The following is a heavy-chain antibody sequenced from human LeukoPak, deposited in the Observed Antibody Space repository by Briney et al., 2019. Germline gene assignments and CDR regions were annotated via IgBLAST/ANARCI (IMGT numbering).Heavy chain of an antibody. J-gene: IGHJ4*02. CDR2: IYYSGGT. V-gene: IGHV4-39*07. D-gene: IGHD6-6*01. CDR1: GGSISSSSYY. Sequence: SETLSLTCTVSGGSISSSSYYWGWIRQPPGKGLEWIGSIYYSGGTYYNPSLKSRVTISVDTSKNQFSLKLSSVTAADTAVYYCAREGAARTLDYWGQGTLVTVSS. CDR3: AREGAARTLDY.